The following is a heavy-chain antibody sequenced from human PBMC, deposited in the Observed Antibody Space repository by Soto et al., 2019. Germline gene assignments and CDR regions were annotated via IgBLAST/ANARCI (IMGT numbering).Heavy chain of an antibody. CDR1: GFTFSNYA. CDR3: AKKGLGSLTTYCNSGDCHYAFDI. V-gene: IGHV3-23*01. CDR2: ISGGGVGT. J-gene: IGHJ3*02. Sequence: EVQLLESGGGLVQPGGSLRLSCAASGFTFSNYAMTWVRQAPGKGLEWVSTISGGGVGTFYADSVKGRFTISRDNSRNTVYLQMNSLRAEDTAVYYCAKKGLGSLTTYCNSGDCHYAFDIWGQGTMVTVSS. D-gene: IGHD2-21*02.